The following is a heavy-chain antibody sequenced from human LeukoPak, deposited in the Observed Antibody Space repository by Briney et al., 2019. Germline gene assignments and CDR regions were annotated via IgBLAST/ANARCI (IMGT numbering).Heavy chain of an antibody. CDR3: AREDVDITVATSGAFDI. J-gene: IGHJ3*02. CDR2: IISDGSST. D-gene: IGHD6-19*01. CDR1: GFTLSTYW. V-gene: IGHV3-74*01. Sequence: GGSLRLSCAASGFTLSTYWMHWVRQTPGKGLVWVSRIISDGSSTSYVDSVKGRFTISRDNAKNTLYLQMNSLRAEDTAIYYCAREDVDITVATSGAFDIWGQGTMVTVSS.